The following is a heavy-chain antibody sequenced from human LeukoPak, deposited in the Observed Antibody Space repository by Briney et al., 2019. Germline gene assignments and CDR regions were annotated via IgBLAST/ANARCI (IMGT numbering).Heavy chain of an antibody. V-gene: IGHV1-46*01. CDR2: INPSGGST. CDR1: GYTFTSYY. D-gene: IGHD3-22*01. J-gene: IGHJ4*02. Sequence: ASVKVSCKASGYTFTSYYMHWVRQAPGQGLEWMGIINPSGGSTSYAQKFQGRVTVTRDTSTSTVYMELSSLRSEDTAVYYCARGYYYDSSGYPPFEYWGQGTLVTVSS. CDR3: ARGYYYDSSGYPPFEY.